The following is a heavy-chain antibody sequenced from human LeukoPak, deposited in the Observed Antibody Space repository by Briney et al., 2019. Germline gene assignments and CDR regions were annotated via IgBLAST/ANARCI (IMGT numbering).Heavy chain of an antibody. V-gene: IGHV1-2*02. D-gene: IGHD3-9*01. CDR2: INPNSGGT. J-gene: IGHJ1*01. CDR3: ARDQNYDILTGYSYAEYFQH. CDR1: GYTFTGYY. Sequence: ASVKVSCKASGYTFTGYYMHWVRQAPGQGLEWMGWINPNSGGTNYAQKLQGRVTMTTDTSTSTAYMELRSLRSDDTAVYYCARDQNYDILTGYSYAEYFQHWGQGTLVTVSS.